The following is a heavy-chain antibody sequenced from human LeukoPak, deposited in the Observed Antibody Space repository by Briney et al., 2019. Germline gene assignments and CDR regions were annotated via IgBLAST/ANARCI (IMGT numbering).Heavy chain of an antibody. CDR3: AIIPRAAAGPSARSPFHY. Sequence: GGSLRLSCAASGFTFSSYGMHWVRQAPGKGLEWVAVIWYDGSNKYYADSVKGRFTISRDNAKNSLYLQMNSLRAEDTAVYYCAIIPRAAAGPSARSPFHYWGQGTLVTVSS. J-gene: IGHJ4*02. V-gene: IGHV3-33*03. D-gene: IGHD6-13*01. CDR1: GFTFSSYG. CDR2: IWYDGSNK.